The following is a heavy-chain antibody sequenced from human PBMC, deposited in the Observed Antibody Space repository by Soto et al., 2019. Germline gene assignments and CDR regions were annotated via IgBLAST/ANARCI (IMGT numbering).Heavy chain of an antibody. J-gene: IGHJ4*02. Sequence: GGSLRLSCAVSGFSIASYWMSWVRQAPGNGLEWVATTKEDGSEIYYVDSVRGRFTISRDNAENSLYLQMNSLSAEDPAVYFCARDVGFDYVNWGQGTLVTVSS. CDR3: ARDVGFDYVN. V-gene: IGHV3-7*01. CDR2: TKEDGSEI. D-gene: IGHD3-16*01. CDR1: GFSIASYW.